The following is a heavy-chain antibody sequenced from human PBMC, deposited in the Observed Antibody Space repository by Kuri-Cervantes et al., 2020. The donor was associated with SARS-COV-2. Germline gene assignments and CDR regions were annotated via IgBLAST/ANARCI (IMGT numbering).Heavy chain of an antibody. D-gene: IGHD4-17*01. CDR2: IYYSGST. J-gene: IGHJ3*02. CDR1: GGSISSYY. CDR3: ARSRLGTVYAFDI. Sequence: ESLKISCTVSGGSISSYYWSWIRQPPGKGLEWIGYIYYSGSTNYNPSLKSRVTISVDTSKNQFSLKLSSVTAADTAVYYCARSRLGTVYAFDIWGKGTMVTVSS. V-gene: IGHV4-59*08.